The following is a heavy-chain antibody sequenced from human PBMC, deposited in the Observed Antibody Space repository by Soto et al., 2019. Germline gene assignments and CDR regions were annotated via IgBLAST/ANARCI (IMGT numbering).Heavy chain of an antibody. V-gene: IGHV4-30-4*01. J-gene: IGHJ6*02. Sequence: QVQLQESGSGLVKPSQSLSLTCTVSGVSLNTADTWWSWIRQSPGKGLEFIGYYHSGGSTYYDASLRSEFTISADTSNSHFSLKLSSVTGADPAVYFCVRSRQMESGNHYGLDVWGQGTTVTVS. CDR3: VRSRQMESGNHYGLDV. D-gene: IGHD1-1*01. CDR1: GVSLNTADTW. CDR2: YHSGGST.